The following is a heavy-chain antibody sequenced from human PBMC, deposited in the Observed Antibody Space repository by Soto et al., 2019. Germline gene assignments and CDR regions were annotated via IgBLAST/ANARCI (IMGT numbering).Heavy chain of an antibody. Sequence: GASVKVSCKASGGTFSSYTISWVRQAPGQGLEWMGGIIPIFGTPNYAQKFQGRLTITADESTSTAYMELSSLRSDDTAVYYCARPIQFYFDTSAQSAWFDPWGQGTLVTVSS. CDR1: GGTFSSYT. CDR2: IIPIFGTP. D-gene: IGHD3-22*01. J-gene: IGHJ5*02. V-gene: IGHV1-69*13. CDR3: ARPIQFYFDTSAQSAWFDP.